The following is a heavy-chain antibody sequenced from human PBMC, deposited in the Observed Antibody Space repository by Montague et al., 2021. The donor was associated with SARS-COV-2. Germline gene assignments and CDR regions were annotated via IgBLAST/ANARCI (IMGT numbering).Heavy chain of an antibody. CDR1: GLSISSSY. CDR2: IYDSEST. V-gene: IGHV4-59*01. CDR3: ARDGNRWSALRY. J-gene: IGHJ4*02. Sequence: SETLSLTCTVSGLSISSSYWSWIRQAPGKGLEWIGYIYDSESTNYNPSLQSRVTISVDTSKNQSSLKLSSLTTADTAVYYCARDGNRWSALRYWGQGTLVTVSS. D-gene: IGHD2-15*01.